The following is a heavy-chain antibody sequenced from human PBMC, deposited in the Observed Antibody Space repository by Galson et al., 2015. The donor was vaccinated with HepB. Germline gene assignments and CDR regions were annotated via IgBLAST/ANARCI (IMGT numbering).Heavy chain of an antibody. V-gene: IGHV5-51*01. Sequence: QSGAEVKKPGESLKISCKGSGYSFTSYWIGWVRQMPGKGLEWMGIIYPGDSDTRYSPSFQGQVTISADKSISTAYLQWSSLKASDTAMYYCARQWSSSWYPGDDAFDIWGQGTMVTVSS. CDR3: ARQWSSSWYPGDDAFDI. J-gene: IGHJ3*02. D-gene: IGHD6-13*01. CDR1: GYSFTSYW. CDR2: IYPGDSDT.